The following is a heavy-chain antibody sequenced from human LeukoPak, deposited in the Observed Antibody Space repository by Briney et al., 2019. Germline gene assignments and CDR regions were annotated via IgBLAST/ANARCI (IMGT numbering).Heavy chain of an antibody. J-gene: IGHJ6*03. V-gene: IGHV1-8*01. Sequence: ASVKVSCKASGYTFTSYDINWVRQATGQGLEWMGWMNPNSGNTGYAQKFQGRVTMTRNTSIITVYMELSSLRSEDKAVYYCARGLAGAVAGTSRNYYYCYYMDVWGKGTTVTVSS. CDR1: GYTFTSYD. D-gene: IGHD6-19*01. CDR3: ARGLAGAVAGTSRNYYYCYYMDV. CDR2: MNPNSGNT.